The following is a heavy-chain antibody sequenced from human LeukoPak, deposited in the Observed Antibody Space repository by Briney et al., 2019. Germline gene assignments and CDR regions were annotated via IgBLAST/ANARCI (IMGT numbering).Heavy chain of an antibody. D-gene: IGHD2-21*02. CDR1: GYTFTGYY. V-gene: IGHV1-2*06. CDR2: INPNSGGT. J-gene: IGHJ1*01. Sequence: ASVKVSCKASGYTFTGYYMHWVRQAPGQGLEWMGRINPNSGGTNYAQKLQGRVTMTTDTSTSTAYMELRSLRSDDTAVYYCARYCARGGDCYRHEYFQHWGQGTLVTVSS. CDR3: ARYCARGGDCYRHEYFQH.